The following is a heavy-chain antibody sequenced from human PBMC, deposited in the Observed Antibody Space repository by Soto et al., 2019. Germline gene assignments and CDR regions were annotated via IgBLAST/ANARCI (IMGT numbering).Heavy chain of an antibody. CDR1: GFTFSSYA. D-gene: IGHD6-13*01. J-gene: IGHJ4*02. Sequence: LRLSCAASGFTFSSYAMHWVRQAPGKGLEWVAVISYDGSNKYYADSVKGRFTISRDNSKNTLYLQMNSLRAEDTAVYYCARVRSPYSSSWYVWYFDYWGQGTLVTVS. CDR2: ISYDGSNK. CDR3: ARVRSPYSSSWYVWYFDY. V-gene: IGHV3-30-3*01.